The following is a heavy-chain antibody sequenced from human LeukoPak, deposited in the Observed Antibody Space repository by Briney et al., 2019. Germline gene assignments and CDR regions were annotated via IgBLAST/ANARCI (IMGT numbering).Heavy chain of an antibody. Sequence: SETLSLTCAVYGGSFSGYYWNWIRQPPGKGLGWIGEINHSGSTNYNPSLKSRVTISVDTSKNQFSLRLSSVAAADTAVYYCARGTAVAGVDYWGQGTLVTVSS. CDR1: GGSFSGYY. CDR3: ARGTAVAGVDY. V-gene: IGHV4-34*01. D-gene: IGHD6-19*01. J-gene: IGHJ4*02. CDR2: INHSGST.